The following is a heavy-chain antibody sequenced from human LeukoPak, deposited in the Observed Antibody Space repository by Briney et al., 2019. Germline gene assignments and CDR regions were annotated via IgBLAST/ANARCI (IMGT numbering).Heavy chain of an antibody. D-gene: IGHD2-2*01. J-gene: IGHJ4*02. CDR1: GGSFSGYY. Sequence: PSETLSLTCAVYGGSFSGYYWSWIRQPPGKGLEGIGEINHSGSTNYNPSLKSRVTISVDTSKNQFSLKLSSVTAADTAVYYCASLCSSTSCRDYWGQGTLVTVSS. CDR3: ASLCSSTSCRDY. CDR2: INHSGST. V-gene: IGHV4-34*01.